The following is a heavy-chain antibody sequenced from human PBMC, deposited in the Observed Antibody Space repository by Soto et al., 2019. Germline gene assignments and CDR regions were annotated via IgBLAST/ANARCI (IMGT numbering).Heavy chain of an antibody. Sequence: QVQLVQSGAEVKKPGASVKVSCKASGYTFTSYGISRVRQAAGRGPEWMGWISAYNGNTNCAQKLQGRVNMTTDTSTSTAYMELGSLRYDDTAVDYCARRGYCSSTSCPTNFDYWGQGTLVTVSS. CDR2: ISAYNGNT. CDR3: ARRGYCSSTSCPTNFDY. D-gene: IGHD2-2*01. CDR1: GYTFTSYG. V-gene: IGHV1-18*01. J-gene: IGHJ4*02.